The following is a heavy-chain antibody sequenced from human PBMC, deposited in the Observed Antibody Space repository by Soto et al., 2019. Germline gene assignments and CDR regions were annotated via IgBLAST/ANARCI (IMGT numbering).Heavy chain of an antibody. J-gene: IGHJ4*02. CDR1: GFSVTDHY. D-gene: IGHD3-9*01. CDR2: LYTGGSA. V-gene: IGHV3-53*01. Sequence: GGSLRLSCAASGFSVTDHYMTWVRQAPGKGLEWVSVLYTGGSAYYGDSVKGRFTISRDSSTNTLYLQMNSLKVGDTAFYFCARSFNDWTTYFDYWSEGTLVTVSS. CDR3: ARSFNDWTTYFDY.